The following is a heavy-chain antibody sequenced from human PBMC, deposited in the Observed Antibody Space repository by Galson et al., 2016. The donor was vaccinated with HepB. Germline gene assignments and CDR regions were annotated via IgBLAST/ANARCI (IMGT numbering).Heavy chain of an antibody. V-gene: IGHV4-4*02. CDR2: IYHSGLT. D-gene: IGHD3-3*01. J-gene: IGHJ4*02. CDR3: ARAIPGYERGPYFDY. Sequence: SETLSLTCAVSGGSVSSSDWWTWVRQPPGKGLEWIGEIYHSGLTNYNPSLKSRVTISIDTSKYQFSLNLSSVIAADTAVYYCARAIPGYERGPYFDYWGQGTLVTVSS. CDR1: GGSVSSSDW.